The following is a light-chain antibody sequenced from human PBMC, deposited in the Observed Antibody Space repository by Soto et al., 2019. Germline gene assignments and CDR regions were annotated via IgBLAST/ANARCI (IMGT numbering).Light chain of an antibody. CDR2: DAS. J-gene: IGKJ5*01. Sequence: EIVLTQSPDTLSLSPGERATLSCRASQSVDSNYLAWYQQKPGQAPRVLIYDASIRATGIPDRFSGSGSGTDFTLTISRLEPEDFAVYYCQQRSNLVSFGPGTRLEIK. CDR1: QSVDSNY. CDR3: QQRSNLVS. V-gene: IGKV3D-20*02.